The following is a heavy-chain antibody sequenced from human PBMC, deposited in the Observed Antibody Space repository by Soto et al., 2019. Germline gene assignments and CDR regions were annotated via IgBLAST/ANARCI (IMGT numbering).Heavy chain of an antibody. D-gene: IGHD2-2*01. CDR1: GFTFSSYS. CDR3: ARLVVPAAMPMGDYYYYMDV. J-gene: IGHJ6*03. CDR2: ISSSSSYI. Sequence: GGSLRLSCAASGFTFSSYSMNWVRQAPGKGLEWVSSISSSSSYIYYADSVKGRFTISRDNAKNSLYLQMNSLRAEDTAVYYCARLVVPAAMPMGDYYYYMDVWGKGTTVTVSS. V-gene: IGHV3-21*01.